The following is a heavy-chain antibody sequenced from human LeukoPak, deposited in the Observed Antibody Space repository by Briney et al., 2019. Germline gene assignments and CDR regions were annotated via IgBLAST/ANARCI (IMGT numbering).Heavy chain of an antibody. CDR2: IYYSGST. J-gene: IGHJ4*02. V-gene: IGHV4-59*01. D-gene: IGHD3-10*01. Sequence: PSETLSLTCTVSGGSISRYYWNWIRQPPGKGLEWIGYIYYSGSTSYNPSLKSRVTISVDTSKNQFSLKLSSVTAADTAVYYCASTHYGSGNYYIRDSYYFDSWGPGTLVTVSS. CDR3: ASTHYGSGNYYIRDSYYFDS. CDR1: GGSISRYY.